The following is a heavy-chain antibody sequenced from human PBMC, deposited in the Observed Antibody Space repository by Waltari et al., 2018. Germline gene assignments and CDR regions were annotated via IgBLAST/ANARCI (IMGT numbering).Heavy chain of an antibody. D-gene: IGHD4-17*01. V-gene: IGHV1-24*01. J-gene: IGHJ6*02. CDR3: ATDRRGLGSEYGLEFKYGMDI. CDR2: FDPEDSET. Sequence: QVQLVQSGAEVKQPGASVKVSCKVPGYTLTELSMHWVRQAPGKGLEWMGSFDPEDSETIYAQNFQGRVTMTEDTSTDTAYMELSSLRSEDTAVYYCATDRRGLGSEYGLEFKYGMDIWGQGTTVTVSS. CDR1: GYTLTELS.